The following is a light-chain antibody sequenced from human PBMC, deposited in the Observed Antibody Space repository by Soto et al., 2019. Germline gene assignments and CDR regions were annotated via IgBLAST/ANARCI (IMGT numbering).Light chain of an antibody. CDR2: DVS. CDR1: SSDVGGYNY. V-gene: IGLV2-14*01. CDR3: SSYTSSSTHV. J-gene: IGLJ2*01. Sequence: QSALTQPASVSGSPGQSITISCTGTSSDVGGYNYVSWYQQHPGKAPNLMIYDVSNRPSGVSNRFSGSKSGNTASLTISGLQAEDEADYYCSSYTSSSTHVFGGGTKVTVL.